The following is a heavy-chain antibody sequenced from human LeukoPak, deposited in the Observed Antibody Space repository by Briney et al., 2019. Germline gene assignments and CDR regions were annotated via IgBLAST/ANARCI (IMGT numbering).Heavy chain of an antibody. CDR2: ISWNSGSM. V-gene: IGHV3-9*01. CDR3: ARDSPPVVPAAMAYMDV. D-gene: IGHD2-2*01. J-gene: IGHJ6*03. Sequence: GGSLRLSCAASGFTFSSYGMHWVRQAPGKGLEWVSGISWNSGSMGYADSVKGRFTISRDNAKNSLYLQMNSLRAEDTAVYYCARDSPPVVPAAMAYMDVWGKGTTVTVSS. CDR1: GFTFSSYG.